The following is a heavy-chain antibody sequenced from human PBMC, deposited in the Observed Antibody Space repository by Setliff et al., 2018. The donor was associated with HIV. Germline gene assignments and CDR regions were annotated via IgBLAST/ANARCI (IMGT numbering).Heavy chain of an antibody. V-gene: IGHV4-4*09. Sequence: SETLSLTCTVSGGSISGYYWSWLRQPPGKGLEWIGYIYTSGSTHYNPSLKSRVTISVDTSKNQLSLKLSSVTAADTAVYYCARRLRGHAFDIWGQGTMVTVSS. CDR3: ARRLRGHAFDI. J-gene: IGHJ3*02. CDR1: GGSISGYY. CDR2: IYTSGST. D-gene: IGHD3-10*01.